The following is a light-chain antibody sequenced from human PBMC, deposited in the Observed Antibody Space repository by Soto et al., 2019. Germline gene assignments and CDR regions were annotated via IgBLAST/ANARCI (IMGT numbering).Light chain of an antibody. CDR1: QSVSSN. V-gene: IGKV3D-15*01. Sequence: IVMTQSPATLSVSPGERATLFCRPSQSVSSNLAWYQQRPGQAPRLLIFGAYTRATGIPARFSGSGSGTEFTLTISSLQSEDSAVYFCQQYNNWPPLTFGEGTKVDIK. J-gene: IGKJ4*01. CDR3: QQYNNWPPLT. CDR2: GAY.